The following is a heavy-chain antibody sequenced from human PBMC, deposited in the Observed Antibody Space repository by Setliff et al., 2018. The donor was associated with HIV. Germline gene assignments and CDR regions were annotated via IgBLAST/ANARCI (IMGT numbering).Heavy chain of an antibody. Sequence: SETLSLTCIVSGGSISSGSYYWSWIRQPAGKGLEWIGRIYTSGRTNHNPSLKSRVTISVDTSKNQFSLKLSSVTAADTAVYYCARGISTNAYWHGAPYNWFDPWG. CDR3: ARGISTNAYWHGAPYNWFDP. CDR2: IYTSGRT. J-gene: IGHJ5*02. V-gene: IGHV4-61*02. D-gene: IGHD3-16*01. CDR1: GGSISSGSYY.